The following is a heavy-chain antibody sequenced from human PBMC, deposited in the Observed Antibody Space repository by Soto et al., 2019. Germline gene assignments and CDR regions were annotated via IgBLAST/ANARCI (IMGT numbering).Heavy chain of an antibody. Sequence: QVQLQESGPGLVKPSGTLSLTCAVSNGSITSGNWWRWVLQPPGKGLEWIGDIYQTGSTNYKPYLRSRVIISVEKSNNNFSLSLSSVTAADTAVYFCARVWGALAPIAGWFGPWGRGILVTVSS. V-gene: IGHV4-4*02. CDR1: NGSITSGNW. CDR3: ARVWGALAPIAGWFGP. D-gene: IGHD3-16*01. CDR2: IYQTGST. J-gene: IGHJ5*02.